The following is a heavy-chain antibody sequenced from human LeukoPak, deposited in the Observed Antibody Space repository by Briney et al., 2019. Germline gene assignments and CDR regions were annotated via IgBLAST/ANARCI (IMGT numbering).Heavy chain of an antibody. CDR3: AKDTGYSGGWHTYFDY. CDR1: GFTFDDYA. Sequence: PGGSLRLSCAASGFTFDDYAMHWVRQAPGKGLEWVSGISWNSGSIGYVDSVKGRFTISRDNAKNSLYLQMNSLRTEDTALYYCAKDTGYSGGWHTYFDYWGQGTLVTVSS. J-gene: IGHJ4*02. CDR2: ISWNSGSI. D-gene: IGHD6-19*01. V-gene: IGHV3-9*01.